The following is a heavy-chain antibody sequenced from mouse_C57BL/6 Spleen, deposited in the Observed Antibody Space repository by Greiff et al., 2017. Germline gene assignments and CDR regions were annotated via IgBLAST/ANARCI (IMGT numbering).Heavy chain of an antibody. CDR1: GYTFTSYW. Sequence: QVQLQQPGAELVKPGASVKLSCKASGYTFTSYWMHWVKQRPGRGLEWIGRIDPNSGGTKYNEKFKSKATLTVDKPSSTAYMQLSSVTSEDSAVYYCARGGFWDVGAMDYWGQGTSVTVSS. D-gene: IGHD4-1*01. CDR2: IDPNSGGT. V-gene: IGHV1-72*01. J-gene: IGHJ4*01. CDR3: ARGGFWDVGAMDY.